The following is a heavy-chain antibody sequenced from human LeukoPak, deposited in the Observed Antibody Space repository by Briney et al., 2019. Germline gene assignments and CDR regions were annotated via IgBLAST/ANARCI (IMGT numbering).Heavy chain of an antibody. CDR3: ARRKFYDTYLDP. D-gene: IGHD2/OR15-2a*01. J-gene: IGHJ5*02. Sequence: NHGESLKISCKGPEYDFATYWIGWVRQTPGRGLEWMGIAHPATSIIHYGPSFQGQVTISFDRSLSTAYLQWTSLKASDSGMYFCARRKFYDTYLDPWGRGTLVTVSS. V-gene: IGHV5-51*01. CDR1: EYDFATYW. CDR2: AHPATSII.